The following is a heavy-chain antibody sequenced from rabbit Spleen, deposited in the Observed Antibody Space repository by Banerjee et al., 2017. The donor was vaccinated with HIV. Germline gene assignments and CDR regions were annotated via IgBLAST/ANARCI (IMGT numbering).Heavy chain of an antibody. CDR2: IATGSSGFT. V-gene: IGHV1S45*01. CDR3: ARDTGTSFSTYGMDL. J-gene: IGHJ6*01. D-gene: IGHD8-1*01. CDR1: GFSFSDRDV. Sequence: QEQLEESGGGLVKPEGSLTLTCKASGFSFSDRDVMCWVRQAPGKGLEWIACIATGSSGFTYYASWAKGRFTCSKASSTTVTLQMTSLTAADTATYFCARDTGTSFSTYGMDLWGPGTLVTVS.